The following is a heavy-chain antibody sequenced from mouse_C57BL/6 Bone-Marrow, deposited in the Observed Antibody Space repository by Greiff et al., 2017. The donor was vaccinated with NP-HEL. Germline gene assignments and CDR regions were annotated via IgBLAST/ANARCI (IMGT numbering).Heavy chain of an antibody. CDR2: IDPYDSYT. CDR1: GYTFTSYW. D-gene: IGHD1-1*01. CDR3: ATGTVSY. Sequence: QVQLQQPGAELVMPGASVKLSCKASGYTFTSYWMHWVKQRPGQGLEWIGEIDPYDSYTNYNQKFKGKSTLTVDKASSTAYMQLSSLTSEDSAVYYCATGTVSYWGQGTTLTVSS. V-gene: IGHV1-69*01. J-gene: IGHJ2*01.